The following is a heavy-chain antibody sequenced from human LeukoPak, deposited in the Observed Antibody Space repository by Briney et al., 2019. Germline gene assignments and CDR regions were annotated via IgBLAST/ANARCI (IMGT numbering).Heavy chain of an antibody. CDR3: AKVSTWQQLYFDS. J-gene: IGHJ4*02. CDR2: VSGNGGTT. V-gene: IGHV3-23*01. CDR1: GFTFSAYA. D-gene: IGHD6-13*01. Sequence: GGSLRLSCAASGFTFSAYAMSWVRQAPGKGLEWVSTVSGNGGTTYYADSVKDRFTISRDNSKNTLYLQMNSLRAEDTAIYYCAKVSTWQQLYFDSWGQGTLVTVSS.